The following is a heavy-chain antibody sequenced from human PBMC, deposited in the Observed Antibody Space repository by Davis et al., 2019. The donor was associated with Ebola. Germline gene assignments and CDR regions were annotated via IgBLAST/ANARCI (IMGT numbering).Heavy chain of an antibody. Sequence: GESLKISCAASGFLFSDFSMNWVRQAPGKGLEWITYITKDSDVMHYADSVKGRFTVSRDNAKNSLFLQMNSLRDEDSAVYYCARDHFFAFDFWSQGVHVSVSS. CDR3: ARDHFFAFDF. J-gene: IGHJ4*02. CDR1: GFLFSDFS. V-gene: IGHV3-48*02. CDR2: ITKDSDVM.